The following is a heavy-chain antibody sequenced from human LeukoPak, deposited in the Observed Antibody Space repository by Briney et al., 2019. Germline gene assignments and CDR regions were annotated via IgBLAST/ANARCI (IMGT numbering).Heavy chain of an antibody. Sequence: PSETLSLTCAVYGGSFSGYYWSWIRQPPGKGLEWIGYIYYSGSTNYNPSLKSRVTISVDTSKNQFSLKLSSVTAADTAVYYCARASLARGPFDYWGQGTLVTVSS. CDR2: IYYSGST. CDR1: GGSFSGYY. CDR3: ARASLARGPFDY. J-gene: IGHJ4*02. D-gene: IGHD3-16*01. V-gene: IGHV4-59*01.